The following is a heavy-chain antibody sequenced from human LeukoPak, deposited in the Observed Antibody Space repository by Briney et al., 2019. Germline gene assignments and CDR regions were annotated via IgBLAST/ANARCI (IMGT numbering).Heavy chain of an antibody. CDR3: AKGNQLLRDYYYGMDV. J-gene: IGHJ6*02. CDR2: ISGSGGST. CDR1: GFPFSSYA. D-gene: IGHD2-2*01. V-gene: IGHV3-23*01. Sequence: GSLRLSCAASGFPFSSYAMSWVRPAPGEGLEWVSAISGSGGSTYYADSVKGRFTISRDNSKNTLYLQMNSLRAEDTAVYYCAKGNQLLRDYYYGMDVWGQGTTVTVSS.